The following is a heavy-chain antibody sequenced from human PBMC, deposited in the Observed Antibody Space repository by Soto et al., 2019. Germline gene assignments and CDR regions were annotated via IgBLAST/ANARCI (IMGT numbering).Heavy chain of an antibody. D-gene: IGHD2-2*01. CDR2: IISKTDGGTT. CDR3: AAGTGRTDFDY. J-gene: IGHJ4*02. Sequence: EVQPVESGGGLVKPGGSLRLSCTASGFAFNNAWVSWVRQAPGKGLEWVGRIISKTDGGTTAYTAPVKDRFIMSRDDSKNTLYLQMNSLKTEDTAVYYCAAGTGRTDFDYWGQGTLVTVSS. V-gene: IGHV3-15*01. CDR1: GFAFNNAW.